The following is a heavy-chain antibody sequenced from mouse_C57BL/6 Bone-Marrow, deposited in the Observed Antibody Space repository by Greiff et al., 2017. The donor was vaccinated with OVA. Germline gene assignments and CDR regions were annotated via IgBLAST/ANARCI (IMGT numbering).Heavy chain of an antibody. Sequence: QVQLQQSGAELVRPGSSVKLSCKASGYTFTSYWMDWVKQRPGQGLEWIGNIYPSDSETHYNQKFKDKATLTVDKSSSTAYMQLSSLTSEDSAVYYGARGGRAWFSYWGEGTLVTVAA. V-gene: IGHV1-61*01. CDR2: IYPSDSET. CDR1: GYTFTSYW. J-gene: IGHJ3*01. CDR3: ARGGRAWFSY.